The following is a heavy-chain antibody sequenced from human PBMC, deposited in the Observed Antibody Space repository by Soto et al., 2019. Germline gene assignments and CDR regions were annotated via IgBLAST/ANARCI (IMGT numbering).Heavy chain of an antibody. J-gene: IGHJ6*02. CDR1: GFTFSDYY. D-gene: IGHD3-9*01. CDR2: ISSSSSYT. V-gene: IGHV3-11*06. Sequence: LRLSCVASGFTFSDYYMSWIRQAPGKGLEWVSYISSSSSYTNYADSVKGRFTISRDNAKNSLYLQMNSLRAEDTAVYYCARDTINYYGMDVWGQGTTVTVSS. CDR3: ARDTINYYGMDV.